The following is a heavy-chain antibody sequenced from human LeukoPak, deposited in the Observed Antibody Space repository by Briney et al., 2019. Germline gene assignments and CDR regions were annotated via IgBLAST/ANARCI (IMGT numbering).Heavy chain of an antibody. CDR2: IKGDGSHT. CDR1: GFTFSNYW. Sequence: GGSLRLSCAASGFTFSNYWMHWVRQAPGKGLVCVSRIKGDGSHTVYADSVKGRFTISRDNAKNTLYLQMKSLRDEDTAVYYCVRDWDHFDFDSWGQGTLVTVSS. CDR3: VRDWDHFDFDS. J-gene: IGHJ5*01. V-gene: IGHV3-74*01. D-gene: IGHD1-26*01.